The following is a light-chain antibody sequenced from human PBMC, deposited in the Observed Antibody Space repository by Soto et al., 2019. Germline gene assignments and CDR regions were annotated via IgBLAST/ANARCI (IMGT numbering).Light chain of an antibody. CDR3: CSYAGSSTFDVV. J-gene: IGLJ2*01. Sequence: QSALTQPPSASGSPGQSVTISCTGTIDDVGAYHYVSWYRQFPGEAPQLIIYEVTKRPSGVPDRFSGSKSGNTASLTVSGLQADDEADYYCCSYAGSSTFDVVFGGGTKLTVL. CDR1: IDDVGAYHY. CDR2: EVT. V-gene: IGLV2-8*01.